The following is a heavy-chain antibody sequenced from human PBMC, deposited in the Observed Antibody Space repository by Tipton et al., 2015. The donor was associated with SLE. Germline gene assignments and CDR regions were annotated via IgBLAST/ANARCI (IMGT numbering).Heavy chain of an antibody. CDR2: IYYTGST. J-gene: IGHJ4*02. Sequence: TLSLTCAVYGGSFSSDTYLWGWIRQPPGKGLEWIGDIYYTGSTYYNPSLKSRVTISVDTSKNQFSLKLSSVTAADTAVYYCAGRGDLVVVTAYLDYWGQGTLVTVSS. D-gene: IGHD2-21*02. CDR3: AGRGDLVVVTAYLDY. CDR1: GGSFSSDTYL. V-gene: IGHV4-39*07.